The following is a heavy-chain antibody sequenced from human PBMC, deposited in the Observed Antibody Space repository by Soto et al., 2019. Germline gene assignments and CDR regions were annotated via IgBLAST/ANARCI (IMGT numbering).Heavy chain of an antibody. Sequence: QVQLQESGPGLVKPSGTLSLTCAVSGGSISSSNWWSWVRQPPGKGLEWIGETYHSGSTNYNPSPKSRVTISIEQVKNQFSLKVSPGTGGDTAVDFCGRGDNRKQCYDSSGFGHWGQGTLVTVSS. J-gene: IGHJ4*02. CDR3: GRGDNRKQCYDSSGFGH. V-gene: IGHV4-4*02. CDR1: GGSISSSNW. CDR2: TYHSGST. D-gene: IGHD3-22*01.